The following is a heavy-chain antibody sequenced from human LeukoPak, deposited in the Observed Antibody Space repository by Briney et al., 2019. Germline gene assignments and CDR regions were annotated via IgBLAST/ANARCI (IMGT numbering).Heavy chain of an antibody. Sequence: ASVKVSCKASGYTFTFYYMFWVRQAPGQGPDWMELINPNSGGTNHAQKFQGRVTMTRDTSIGTAYMELSRLRSDDTAVYYCARASVGYCSGGSCYPGVYWGQGTLVTVSS. CDR2: INPNSGGT. D-gene: IGHD2-15*01. CDR3: ARASVGYCSGGSCYPGVY. V-gene: IGHV1-2*02. CDR1: GYTFTFYY. J-gene: IGHJ4*02.